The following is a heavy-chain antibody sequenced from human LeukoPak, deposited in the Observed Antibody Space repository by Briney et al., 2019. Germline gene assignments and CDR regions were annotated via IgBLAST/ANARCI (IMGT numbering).Heavy chain of an antibody. CDR1: GFTFNSCA. J-gene: IGHJ4*02. V-gene: IGHV3-23*01. CDR2: IGGRGTYT. Sequence: GGSLRLSCAASGFTFNSCAMNWVRQAPGKGLEWDSVIGGRGTYTHYADSVKGRFTVSRDNSKNTLYMQMNSLRAEDTAVYYCAADPDHIVGATSADYWGQGTLVTVSS. D-gene: IGHD1-26*01. CDR3: AADPDHIVGATSADY.